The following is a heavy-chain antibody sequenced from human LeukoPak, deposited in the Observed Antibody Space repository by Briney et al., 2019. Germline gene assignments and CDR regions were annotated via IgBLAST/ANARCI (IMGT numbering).Heavy chain of an antibody. D-gene: IGHD3-10*01. CDR3: ARGDYGSETSTTKSGDY. V-gene: IGHV1-18*04. CDR2: ISTYNGNT. Sequence: ASVNVSCKASGYTFIGYYVHWVRQAPGQGLEWMGWISTYNGNTNYAQRLQGKVTMTTDTSTSTAYMELRSLRSEDTAVYYCARGDYGSETSTTKSGDYWGQGTLVTVSS. J-gene: IGHJ4*02. CDR1: GYTFIGYY.